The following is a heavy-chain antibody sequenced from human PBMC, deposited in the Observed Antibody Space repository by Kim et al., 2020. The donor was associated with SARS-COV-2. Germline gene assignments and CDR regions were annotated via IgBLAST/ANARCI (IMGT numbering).Heavy chain of an antibody. Sequence: GGSLRLSCAASGFTFSSYAMHWVRQAPGKGLEWVAVISYDGSNKYYADSVKGRFTISRDNSKNTLYLQMNSLRAEDTAVYYCARGRQWLVQSLWWALDY. D-gene: IGHD6-19*01. CDR1: GFTFSSYA. J-gene: IGHJ4*01. CDR3: ARGRQWLVQSLWWALDY. V-gene: IGHV3-30*04. CDR2: ISYDGSNK.